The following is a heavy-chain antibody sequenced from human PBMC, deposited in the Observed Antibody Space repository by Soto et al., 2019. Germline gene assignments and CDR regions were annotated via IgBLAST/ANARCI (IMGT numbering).Heavy chain of an antibody. Sequence: GGSLRLSCAASGFTFSGSAMHWVRQASGKGLEWVGRIRSKANSYATAYAASAKGRFTISRDDSKNTAYLQMNSLKTEDTAVYYCTRRAAAAAVVPYGMDVWGQGTTVTVSS. V-gene: IGHV3-73*01. J-gene: IGHJ6*02. CDR3: TRRAAAAAVVPYGMDV. CDR1: GFTFSGSA. CDR2: IRSKANSYAT. D-gene: IGHD6-13*01.